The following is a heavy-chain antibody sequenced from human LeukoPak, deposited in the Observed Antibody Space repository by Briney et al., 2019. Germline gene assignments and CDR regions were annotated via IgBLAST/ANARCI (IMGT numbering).Heavy chain of an antibody. V-gene: IGHV3-7*01. Sequence: GGSLRLSCAASGFTFNNYWMWWVRQASGKGLEWVANVNPAGNDKYYLDSVEGRFTISRDNAKNSLYLQMNSLRAKDTAVYYCARDPTTYSSKWNAFDIWGQGTMVTVSS. CDR1: GFTFNNYW. CDR3: ARDPTTYSSKWNAFDI. D-gene: IGHD6-19*01. CDR2: VNPAGNDK. J-gene: IGHJ3*02.